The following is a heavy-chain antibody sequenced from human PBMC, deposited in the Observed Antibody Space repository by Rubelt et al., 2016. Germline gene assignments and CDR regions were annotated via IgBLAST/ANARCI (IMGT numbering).Heavy chain of an antibody. V-gene: IGHV1-2*02. Sequence: GWINPDSGGTKYAQKFQGRVTMTRDTSIRTVYIELSSLRSDDTAVYYCAGEAAVAGTEYFQYWGQGSLVTVSS. CDR2: INPDSGGT. D-gene: IGHD6-19*01. CDR3: AGEAAVAGTEYFQY. J-gene: IGHJ1*01.